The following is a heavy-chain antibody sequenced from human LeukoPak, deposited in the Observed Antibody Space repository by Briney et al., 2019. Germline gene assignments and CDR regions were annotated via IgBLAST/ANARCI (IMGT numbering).Heavy chain of an antibody. CDR3: AKLWRGSHPRYFDH. V-gene: IGHV3-23*01. D-gene: IGHD1-26*01. J-gene: IGHJ4*02. Sequence: GGSLRLSCAASGFTFSSYAMSWVRQAPGKGLEWVSTITDSGGTTFYADSVKGRFTISRDNFKNTVYLQMNSLRAEDTAVYYCAKLWRGSHPRYFDHWGQGTLVTVSS. CDR1: GFTFSSYA. CDR2: ITDSGGTT.